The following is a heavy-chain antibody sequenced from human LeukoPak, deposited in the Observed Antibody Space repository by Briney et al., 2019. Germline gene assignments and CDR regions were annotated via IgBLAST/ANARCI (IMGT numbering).Heavy chain of an antibody. CDR3: ARQPGIAAAPDNWFDP. J-gene: IGHJ5*02. CDR2: IYYSGST. D-gene: IGHD6-13*01. CDR1: GGSISSYY. Sequence: SETLSLTCTVSGGSISSYYWSWIRQPPGKGLEWIGYIYYSGSTNYNPSLKSRVTISVDTSKNQVSLKLSSVTAAHTAVYYCARQPGIAAAPDNWFDPWAREPWSPSPQ. V-gene: IGHV4-59*08.